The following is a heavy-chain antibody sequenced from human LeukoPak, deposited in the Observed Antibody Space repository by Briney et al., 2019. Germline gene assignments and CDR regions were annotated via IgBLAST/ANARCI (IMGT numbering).Heavy chain of an antibody. CDR1: GDSISSYY. CDR3: ARGPTVTYYYFAY. CDR2: IYYSGST. J-gene: IGHJ4*02. Sequence: SETLSLTCTVSGDSISSYYWSWIRQPPGKGLEWIGYIYYSGSTSYNPSLKSRVTISVDTSKNQFSLKLSSVTAADTAVYYCARGPTVTYYYFAYWGQGTLVTVSS. V-gene: IGHV4-59*01. D-gene: IGHD4-17*01.